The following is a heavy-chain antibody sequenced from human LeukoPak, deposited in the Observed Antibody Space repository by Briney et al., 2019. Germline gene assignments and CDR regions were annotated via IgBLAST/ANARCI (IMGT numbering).Heavy chain of an antibody. CDR3: ARDRSIAAAANDAFDI. Sequence: SVKVSCKASGGTFSSYAISWVRQAPGQGLEWMGGIIPIFGTANYAQKFQGRVTITADESTSTAYMELSSLRSEDTAVYYCARDRSIAAAANDAFDIWGQGTMVTASS. V-gene: IGHV1-69*13. CDR1: GGTFSSYA. CDR2: IIPIFGTA. J-gene: IGHJ3*02. D-gene: IGHD6-13*01.